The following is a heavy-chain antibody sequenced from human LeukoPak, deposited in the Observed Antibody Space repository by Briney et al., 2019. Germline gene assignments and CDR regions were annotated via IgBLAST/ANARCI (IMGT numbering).Heavy chain of an antibody. J-gene: IGHJ5*02. CDR3: ARDRIAVAGGGSYNWFDP. CDR2: IIPIFGTA. CDR1: GGTFSSYA. D-gene: IGHD6-19*01. Sequence: GSSVKVSCKASGGTFSSYAISWVRQAPGQGLEWMGGIIPIFGTANYAQKFQGRVTITADKSTSTAYMELSSLRSEDTAVYYCARDRIAVAGGGSYNWFDPWGQGTLVTVSS. V-gene: IGHV1-69*06.